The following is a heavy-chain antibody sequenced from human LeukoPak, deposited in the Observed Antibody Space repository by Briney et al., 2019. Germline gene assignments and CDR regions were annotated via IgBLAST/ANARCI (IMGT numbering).Heavy chain of an antibody. V-gene: IGHV3-11*06. Sequence: GGSLRLSCAASGFTFSDYYMSWIRQAPGKGLEWVSSISSSSSYIYYADSVKGRFTISRDNAKNSLYLQMNSLRAEDTAVYYCARVGRGITIFGVARSLDYWGQGTLVTVSS. CDR3: ARVGRGITIFGVARSLDY. J-gene: IGHJ4*02. CDR1: GFTFSDYY. CDR2: ISSSSSYI. D-gene: IGHD3-3*01.